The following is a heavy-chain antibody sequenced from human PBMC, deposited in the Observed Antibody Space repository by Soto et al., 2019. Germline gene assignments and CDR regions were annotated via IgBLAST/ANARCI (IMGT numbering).Heavy chain of an antibody. V-gene: IGHV1-69*12. J-gene: IGHJ6*02. CDR1: GGTFSTSA. CDR2: IMPVFPTP. CDR3: ARDKDRLQLGGNYYYILDV. Sequence: QVQLVQSGAEVKKPGSSVRVSCKASGGTFSTSAISWVRQAPGQGLEWVGGIMPVFPTPDYAQNFQGRVTITADESTTTAYLELTSLRADDTAVYYCARDKDRLQLGGNYYYILDVWGQGTAITVSS. D-gene: IGHD1-1*01.